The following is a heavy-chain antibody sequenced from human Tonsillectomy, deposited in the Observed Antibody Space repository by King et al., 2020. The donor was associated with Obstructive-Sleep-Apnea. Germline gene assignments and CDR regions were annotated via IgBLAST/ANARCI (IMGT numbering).Heavy chain of an antibody. CDR1: GYSFTNYW. CDR2: IYPGDSDT. D-gene: IGHD7-27*01. V-gene: IGHV5-51*01. Sequence: QLVQSGAEVKKPGESLKISCKGSGYSFTNYWIALVRQVPGKGLEWMGIIYPGDSDTTYSPSFRGQVTVSVDKSISTAYLQWSSLKASDTAMYYCGRRNRGTGADYYFDYWGQGTLVTVSS. J-gene: IGHJ4*02. CDR3: GRRNRGTGADYYFDY.